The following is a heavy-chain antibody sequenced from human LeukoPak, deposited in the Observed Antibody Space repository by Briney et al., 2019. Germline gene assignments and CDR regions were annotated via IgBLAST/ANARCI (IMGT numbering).Heavy chain of an antibody. CDR2: MNPYSGDR. CDR1: VYTFTTYH. V-gene: IGHV1-8*03. D-gene: IGHD4-17*01. J-gene: IGHJ4*02. CDR3: ARTTSLTASGYDY. Sequence: ASVTVSFKTSVYTFTTYHINWVGQAAGQGREWLGWMNPYSGDRGYAQKFQGRLSITSDTSISTAYMELSSLRSDDTAVYFCARTTSLTASGYDYWGQGTLVTVSS.